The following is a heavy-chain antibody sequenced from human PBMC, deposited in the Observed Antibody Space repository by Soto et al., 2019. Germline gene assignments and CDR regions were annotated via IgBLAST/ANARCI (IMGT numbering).Heavy chain of an antibody. J-gene: IGHJ4*02. CDR1: GGSISSGGYY. CDR2: IYYSGST. Sequence: SETLSLACTVSGGSISSGGYYWSWIRQHPGKGLEWIGYIYYSGSTYYNPSLKSRVTISVDTSKNQFSLKLSSVTAADTAVYYCARDGPPFFMIVVAAVYYWGQGTLVTVSS. CDR3: ARDGPPFFMIVVAAVYY. V-gene: IGHV4-31*03. D-gene: IGHD3-22*01.